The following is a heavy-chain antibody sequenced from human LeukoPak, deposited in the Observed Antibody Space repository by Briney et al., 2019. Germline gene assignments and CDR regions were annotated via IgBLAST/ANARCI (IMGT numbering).Heavy chain of an antibody. Sequence: GGSLRLSCAASGFTFSSYEMIWVRQAPGKGLVWVSYIGSSGSAIYYADSVKGRFTISRENAKNSLYLQMNSLGAEDTAVYYCARVYYYDSSGYQDSYFDYWGQGALVTVSS. D-gene: IGHD3-22*01. J-gene: IGHJ4*02. CDR3: ARVYYYDSSGYQDSYFDY. CDR1: GFTFSSYE. CDR2: IGSSGSAI. V-gene: IGHV3-48*03.